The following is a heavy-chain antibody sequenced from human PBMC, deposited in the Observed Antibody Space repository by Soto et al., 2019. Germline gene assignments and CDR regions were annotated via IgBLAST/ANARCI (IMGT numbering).Heavy chain of an antibody. Sequence: PSQTLSLICAISGDSVASNSAAWNWLRQSPSRGLEWLGRTYYRSKWYNDYAVSVKSRITINPDTSKTQFSLQLNSVTPEDTAVYYCARDSSSWYGGYYYCMDVWGKGTTVTVSS. V-gene: IGHV6-1*01. CDR3: ARDSSSWYGGYYYCMDV. CDR1: GDSVASNSAA. CDR2: TYYRSKWYN. D-gene: IGHD6-13*01. J-gene: IGHJ6*03.